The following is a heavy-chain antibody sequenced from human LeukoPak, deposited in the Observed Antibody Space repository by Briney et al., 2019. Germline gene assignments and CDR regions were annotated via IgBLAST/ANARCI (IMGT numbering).Heavy chain of an antibody. Sequence: GGSLRLSCAASGFTFSSYAMSWVRQAPGKGLEWVANIKQDGSEKYYVDSVKGRFTISRDNAKNSLYLQMNSLRAEDTAVYYCARDPAAGTGWFDPWGQGTLVTVSS. J-gene: IGHJ5*02. V-gene: IGHV3-7*01. CDR3: ARDPAAGTGWFDP. CDR1: GFTFSSYA. CDR2: IKQDGSEK. D-gene: IGHD6-13*01.